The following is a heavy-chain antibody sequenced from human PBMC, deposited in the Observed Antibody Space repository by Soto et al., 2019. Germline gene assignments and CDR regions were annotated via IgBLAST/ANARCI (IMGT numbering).Heavy chain of an antibody. CDR1: GGSISSGGYY. J-gene: IGHJ4*02. CDR2: IYYSGST. D-gene: IGHD6-13*01. Sequence: PSETLSLTCTVSGGSISSGGYYWSWIRQHPGKGLEWIGYIYYSGSTYYNPSLKSRVTISVDTSKNQFSLKLSSVTAADTAVYYSARTIGGQLVRFFDYWGQGTLVPVSS. V-gene: IGHV4-31*03. CDR3: ARTIGGQLVRFFDY.